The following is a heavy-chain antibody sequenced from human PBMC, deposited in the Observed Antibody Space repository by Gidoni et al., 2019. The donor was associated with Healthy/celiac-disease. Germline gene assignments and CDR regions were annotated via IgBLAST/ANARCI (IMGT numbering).Heavy chain of an antibody. J-gene: IGHJ6*02. CDR2: INSDGSST. CDR1: GFTFSSYW. V-gene: IGHV3-74*01. CDR3: ARVGYYYGSGSTEKIYYYYGMDV. Sequence: EVQLVESGGGLVQPGGSLRLSCAASGFTFSSYWMHWFRQAPGKGLVWVSRINSDGSSTSYADSVKGRFTISRDNAKNTLYLQMNSLRAEDTAVYYCARVGYYYGSGSTEKIYYYYGMDVWGQGTTVTVSS. D-gene: IGHD3-10*01.